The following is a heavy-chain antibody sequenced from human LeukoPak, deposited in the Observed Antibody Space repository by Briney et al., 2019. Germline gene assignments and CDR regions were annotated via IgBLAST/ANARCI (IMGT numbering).Heavy chain of an antibody. V-gene: IGHV3-48*04. J-gene: IGHJ4*02. CDR3: ARGRIVAGVRY. CDR2: FSSSTTI. CDR1: GFSLSSYG. D-gene: IGHD3-22*01. Sequence: GGSLRLSCAASGFSLSSYGMNWVRQAPGKGLEWVSYFSSSTTIYYADSVKGRFTISRDNAKNSLYLQMNSLRADDTAVYYCARGRIVAGVRYWGQGTLVTVSS.